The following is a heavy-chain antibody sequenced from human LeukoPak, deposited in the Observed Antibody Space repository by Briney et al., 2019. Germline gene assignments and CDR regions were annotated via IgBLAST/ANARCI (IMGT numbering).Heavy chain of an antibody. CDR1: GGSISGYY. Sequence: PSETLSLTCTVSGGSISGYYWSWIRQPPGKGLEWVGYIYYSGSTHYNPSLKSRVTISADTSKNQFSLKLSSVTAADTAVYYCARYDPGAFDIWGQGTMVTVSS. D-gene: IGHD3-16*01. J-gene: IGHJ3*02. CDR2: IYYSGST. CDR3: ARYDPGAFDI. V-gene: IGHV4-59*12.